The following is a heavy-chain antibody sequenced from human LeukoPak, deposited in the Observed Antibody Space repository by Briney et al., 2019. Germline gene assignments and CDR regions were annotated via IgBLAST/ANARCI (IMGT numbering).Heavy chain of an antibody. J-gene: IGHJ6*02. Sequence: SETLSLTCAVYGGSFSGYYWSWIRQPPGKGLERIGEINHSGSTNYNPSLKSRVTISVDTSKNQFSLKLSSVTAADTAVYCCARVAHHDFWSGYSMTLNGMDVWGQGTTVTVSS. CDR1: GGSFSGYY. D-gene: IGHD3-3*01. CDR3: ARVAHHDFWSGYSMTLNGMDV. CDR2: INHSGST. V-gene: IGHV4-34*01.